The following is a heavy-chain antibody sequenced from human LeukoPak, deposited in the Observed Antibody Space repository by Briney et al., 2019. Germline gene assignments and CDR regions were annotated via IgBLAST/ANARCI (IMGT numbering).Heavy chain of an antibody. CDR2: ISYTGST. CDR1: GDSISNTAYW. J-gene: IGHJ4*02. V-gene: IGHV4-39*01. Sequence: SETLSLTCTVSGDSISNTAYWWGWIRHSPGKGLEWIGSISYTGSTYYNPSLKSRFSISADTSKNQFSLKLSSVTAADTAIYYCARSFGYSYGLPFDYWGQGNLVSVCS. CDR3: ARSFGYSYGLPFDY. D-gene: IGHD5-18*01.